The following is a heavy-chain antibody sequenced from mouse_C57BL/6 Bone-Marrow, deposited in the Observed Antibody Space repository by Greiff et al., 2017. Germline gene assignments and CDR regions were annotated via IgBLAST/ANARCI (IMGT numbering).Heavy chain of an antibody. D-gene: IGHD2-2*01. Sequence: EVNVVESGGDLVKPGGSLKLSCAASGFTFSSYGMSWVRQTPDKRLEWVATISSGGSYTYYPDSVKGRFTISRDNAKNTLYLQMSSLKSEDTAMYYCARHGRLRRRFAYWGQGTLVTVSA. J-gene: IGHJ3*01. CDR3: ARHGRLRRRFAY. CDR1: GFTFSSYG. CDR2: ISSGGSYT. V-gene: IGHV5-6*01.